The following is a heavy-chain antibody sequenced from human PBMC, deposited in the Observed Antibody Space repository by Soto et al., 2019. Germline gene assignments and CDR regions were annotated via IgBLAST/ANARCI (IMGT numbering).Heavy chain of an antibody. Sequence: GGSLRLSCAASGFTFSSYSMNWVRQAPEKGLEGGSSISSSSSYIYYADSVKGRFTISLDNAKNSLYLQMNSLRAEGTAVYYCAKRVGVPYSSSGYEYYYYGMDVWGQGPRVTVSS. CDR1: GFTFSSYS. D-gene: IGHD6-13*01. CDR2: ISSSSSYI. V-gene: IGHV3-21*01. CDR3: AKRVGVPYSSSGYEYYYYGMDV. J-gene: IGHJ6*02.